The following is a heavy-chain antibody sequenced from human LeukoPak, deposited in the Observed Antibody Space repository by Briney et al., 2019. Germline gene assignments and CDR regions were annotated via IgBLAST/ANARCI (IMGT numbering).Heavy chain of an antibody. Sequence: ASVKVSCKASGYTFTGYYMHWVRQAPGQGLEWMGWINPNSGGTNYEQKFQGRVTMTRDTSNSTAYMELSRLRSDDTAVYYCARGSDSGYDRDEFDPWGQGTLVTVSS. CDR3: ARGSDSGYDRDEFDP. J-gene: IGHJ5*02. D-gene: IGHD5-12*01. CDR2: INPNSGGT. V-gene: IGHV1-2*02. CDR1: GYTFTGYY.